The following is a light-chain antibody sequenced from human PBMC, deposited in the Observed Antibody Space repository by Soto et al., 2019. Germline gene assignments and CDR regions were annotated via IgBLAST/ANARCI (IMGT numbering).Light chain of an antibody. CDR3: SSQTASATVL. J-gene: IGLJ2*01. V-gene: IGLV2-14*01. CDR1: SSDVGGYNY. Sequence: QSALTQPASVSGSPGQSITISCTGTSSDVGGYNYVSWYQQHPGKAPKLMIYEVSNRPSGVSDRFSGSKSGNTASLIISGLRPEDEADYYCSSQTASATVLFGGGTKLTVL. CDR2: EVS.